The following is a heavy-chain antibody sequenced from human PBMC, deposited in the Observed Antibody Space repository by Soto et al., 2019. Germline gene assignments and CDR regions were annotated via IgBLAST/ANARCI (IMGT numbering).Heavy chain of an antibody. CDR2: ISYSGDRT. Sequence: SLRLSCAASGFTFNNYAMSWVRQAPGKGLEWVSAISYSGDRTFYADSAKGRFTISRDNSKNTLYLEMKSLRAEDTAIYYCAKVTIQVPAPGTDVYCQATTVTVS. D-gene: IGHD2-2*01. CDR3: AKVTIQVPAPGTDV. CDR1: GFTFNNYA. J-gene: IGHJ6*02. V-gene: IGHV3-23*01.